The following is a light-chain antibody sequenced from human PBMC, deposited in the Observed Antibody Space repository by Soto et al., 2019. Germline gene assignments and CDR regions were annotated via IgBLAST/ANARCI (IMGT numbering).Light chain of an antibody. J-gene: IGLJ3*02. CDR3: ATWDDSLNARGV. CDR1: RSNIGNNA. CDR2: NNN. Sequence: QSVLTQPPSASGTPGQRVTISCSGSRSNIGNNAVTWYQQFPGTAPKLLIYNNNQRPSGVPVRFSGSKSGTSASLAISGLQSEDEADYYCATWDDSLNARGVFGGGTQLTVL. V-gene: IGLV1-44*01.